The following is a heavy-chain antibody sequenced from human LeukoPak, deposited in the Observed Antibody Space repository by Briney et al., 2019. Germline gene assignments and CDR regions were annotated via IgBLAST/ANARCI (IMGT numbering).Heavy chain of an antibody. CDR2: ISWNSGSI. D-gene: IGHD3-9*01. V-gene: IGHV3-9*01. CDR1: GFTFDDYA. Sequence: GGSLRLSCAASGFTFDDYAMHWVRQAPGKGPEWVSGISWNSGSIGYADSVKGRFTISRDNAKNSLYLQMNSLRAEDTALYYCAKDPFDILTGYFDYWGQGTLVTVSS. J-gene: IGHJ4*02. CDR3: AKDPFDILTGYFDY.